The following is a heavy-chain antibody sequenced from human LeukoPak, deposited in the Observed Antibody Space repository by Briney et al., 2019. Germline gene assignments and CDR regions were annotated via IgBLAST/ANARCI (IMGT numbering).Heavy chain of an antibody. CDR3: ARGQWFGDY. J-gene: IGHJ4*02. Sequence: PSETLSLTCTVSGGSISSSSYYWGWIRQPPGKGLEWIGNMYYSGSTYYNPSLKSRVTISVDTSKNQFSLKLSSVTAADTAVYYCARGQWFGDYWGQGTLVTVSS. CDR2: MYYSGST. CDR1: GGSISSSSYY. V-gene: IGHV4-39*07. D-gene: IGHD3-22*01.